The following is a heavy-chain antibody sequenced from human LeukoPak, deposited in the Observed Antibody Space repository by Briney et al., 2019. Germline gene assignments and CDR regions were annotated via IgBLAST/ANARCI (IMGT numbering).Heavy chain of an antibody. Sequence: GGSLRLSCAASGFTFSSYGMHWVRQAPGKGLEWVAVIWYDGSNKYYADSVKGRFTISRDNSKNTLYLQMNSLRAEDTAVYYCARESEYCSSTSCSERYYYYGMDVWGQGTTVTVSS. CDR1: GFTFSSYG. J-gene: IGHJ6*02. D-gene: IGHD2-2*01. CDR2: IWYDGSNK. V-gene: IGHV3-33*01. CDR3: ARESEYCSSTSCSERYYYYGMDV.